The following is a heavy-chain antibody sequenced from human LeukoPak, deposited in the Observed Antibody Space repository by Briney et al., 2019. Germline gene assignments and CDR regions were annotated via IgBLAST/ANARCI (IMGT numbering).Heavy chain of an antibody. J-gene: IGHJ6*02. CDR2: INPNSGGT. CDR1: GYTFTSYG. CDR3: ARDLGSSGRYHSYYYYYGMDV. D-gene: IGHD3-22*01. V-gene: IGHV1-2*04. Sequence: GASVKVSCKASGYTFTSYGISWVRQAPGQGLEWMGWINPNSGGTNYAQKFQGWVTMTRDTSISTAYMELSRLRSDDTTVYYCARDLGSSGRYHSYYYYYGMDVWGQGTTVTVSS.